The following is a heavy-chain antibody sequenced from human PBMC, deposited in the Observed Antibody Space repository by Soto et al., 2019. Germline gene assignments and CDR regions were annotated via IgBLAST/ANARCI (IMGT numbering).Heavy chain of an antibody. Sequence: EVQLLESGGGLVQPGGSLRLSCAASGFTFSSYAMSWVRQAPGKGLEWVSAISGSGGSTYYADSVEGRFTISRDNSKNTLYLQMNSLRAEDTAVYYCAKEGHGVVVVAANDQIDYWGQGTLVTVSS. CDR1: GFTFSSYA. CDR2: ISGSGGST. J-gene: IGHJ4*02. D-gene: IGHD2-15*01. V-gene: IGHV3-23*01. CDR3: AKEGHGVVVVAANDQIDY.